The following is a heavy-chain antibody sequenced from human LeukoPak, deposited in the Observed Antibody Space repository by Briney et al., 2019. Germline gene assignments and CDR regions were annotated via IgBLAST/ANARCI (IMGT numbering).Heavy chain of an antibody. CDR2: IYYSGST. V-gene: IGHV4-59*01. J-gene: IGHJ4*02. Sequence: SETLSLTCTVSGGSISSYYWSWIRQPPGKGLEWIGYIYYSGSTNHNPSLKSRVTISVDTSKNQFSLKLSSVTAADTAVYYCARVGSSGWYFDYWGQGTLVTVSS. CDR3: ARVGSSGWYFDY. CDR1: GGSISSYY. D-gene: IGHD6-19*01.